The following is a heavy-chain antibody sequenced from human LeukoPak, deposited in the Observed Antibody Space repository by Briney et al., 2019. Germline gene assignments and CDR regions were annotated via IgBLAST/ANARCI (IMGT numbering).Heavy chain of an antibody. Sequence: GGSLRLSCAASGFTFSSYAMSWVRQAPGKGLEWVSAISGSGGGTYYADSVKGRFTISRDNSKNTLYLQMNSLRAEDTAVYYCAKPQEVRGVIITYITWGQGTLVTVSS. CDR1: GFTFSSYA. CDR2: ISGSGGGT. J-gene: IGHJ5*02. V-gene: IGHV3-23*01. CDR3: AKPQEVRGVIITYIT. D-gene: IGHD3-10*01.